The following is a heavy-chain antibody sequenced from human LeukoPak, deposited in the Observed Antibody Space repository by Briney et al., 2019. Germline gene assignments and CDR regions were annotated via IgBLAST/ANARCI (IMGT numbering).Heavy chain of an antibody. CDR2: IYHSGRT. Sequence: SETLSLTCAVAGGSISSGNWWTWVRQPPGKGLEWIGEIYHSGRTNYSPSLKSRVTISVDKSKNQFSLKLSSVTAADTAVYYCARHLLDSGSYHRFDYWGQGTLVTVSS. CDR1: GGSISSGNW. J-gene: IGHJ4*02. CDR3: ARHLLDSGSYHRFDY. V-gene: IGHV4-4*02. D-gene: IGHD1-26*01.